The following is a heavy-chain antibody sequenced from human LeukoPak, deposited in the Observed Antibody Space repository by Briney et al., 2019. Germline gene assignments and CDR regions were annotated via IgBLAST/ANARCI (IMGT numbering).Heavy chain of an antibody. Sequence: GGSLRLSCAASGFTFDDHGMNWVRQAPGKGLEWVSGINWNGGSTFYADSVKGRFTISRDNAKKALYLQMNSLTAEDTALYHCARDRSYGSFDFWGQGTLVTVSS. CDR1: GFTFDDHG. CDR3: ARDRSYGSFDF. J-gene: IGHJ4*02. V-gene: IGHV3-20*01. CDR2: INWNGGST. D-gene: IGHD5-18*01.